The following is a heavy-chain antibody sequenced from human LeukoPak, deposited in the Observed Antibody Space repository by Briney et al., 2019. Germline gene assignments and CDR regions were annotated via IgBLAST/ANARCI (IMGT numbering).Heavy chain of an antibody. Sequence: SQTLSLTCAVSGGSISSGGYSWSWIRQPPGQGLEWIGYIYHSGSTYYNPSLKSRVTISVDRSKNQFSLKLSSVTAADTAVYYCARAPRPRRLYCSGGSCYDVWFDPWGQGTLVTVSS. D-gene: IGHD2-15*01. CDR2: IYHSGST. CDR1: GGSISSGGYS. J-gene: IGHJ5*02. V-gene: IGHV4-30-2*01. CDR3: ARAPRPRRLYCSGGSCYDVWFDP.